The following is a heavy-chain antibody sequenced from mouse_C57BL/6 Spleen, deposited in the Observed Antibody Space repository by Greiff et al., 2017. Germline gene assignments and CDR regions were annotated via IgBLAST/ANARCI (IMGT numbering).Heavy chain of an antibody. D-gene: IGHD1-1*01. V-gene: IGHV5-9-1*02. J-gene: IGHJ3*01. CDR3: TRDRDYVSSGDFAY. CDR1: GFTFSSYA. CDR2: ISSGGDYI. Sequence: EVKLMESGAGLVKPGGSLKLSCAASGFTFSSYAMSWVRQTPEKRLEWVAYISSGGDYIYYADTVKGRFTISRDNARNTLYLQMSSLKSEDTAMYYCTRDRDYVSSGDFAYWGQGTLVTFSA.